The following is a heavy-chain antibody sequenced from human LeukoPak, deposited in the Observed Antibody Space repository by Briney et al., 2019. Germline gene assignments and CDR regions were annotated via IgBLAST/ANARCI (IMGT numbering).Heavy chain of an antibody. J-gene: IGHJ6*02. V-gene: IGHV3-33*01. D-gene: IGHD3-3*01. Sequence: GGSLRLSCAASGFTFSSYGMHWVRQAPGKGLEWVAVIWYDGSNKYCADSVKGRFTISRDNSKNTLYPQMNSLRAEDTAVYYCARPYYDFWSGLSSMDSYYYYGMDVWGQGTTVTVSS. CDR1: GFTFSSYG. CDR3: ARPYYDFWSGLSSMDSYYYYGMDV. CDR2: IWYDGSNK.